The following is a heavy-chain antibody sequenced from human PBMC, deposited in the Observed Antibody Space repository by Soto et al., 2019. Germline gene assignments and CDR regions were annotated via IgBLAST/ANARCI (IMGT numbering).Heavy chain of an antibody. Sequence: EVQLLESGGGLVRPGGSLRLSCAASGFTFSHYVLSWVRQAPGGALEWVSSISGSGSSVYLADSVRGRFVMSRDLSTNTASLQMTSLTVEDTAIYYCAKVRASYLSASYFYYGLEVWGQGTTVTVSS. CDR1: GFTFSHYV. D-gene: IGHD2-21*01. V-gene: IGHV3-23*01. CDR3: AKVRASYLSASYFYYGLEV. J-gene: IGHJ6*02. CDR2: ISGSGSSV.